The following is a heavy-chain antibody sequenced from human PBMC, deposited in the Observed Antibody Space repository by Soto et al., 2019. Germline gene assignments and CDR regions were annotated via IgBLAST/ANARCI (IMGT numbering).Heavy chain of an antibody. CDR1: GGSISSSSYY. CDR2: IYYSGST. Sequence: SETLSLTCTVSGGSISSSSYYWGWIRQPPGKGLEWIGSIYYSGSTYYNPSLKSRVTISVDTSKNQFSLKLSSVTAADTAVYYCARQELRFLEWYLWGQGTLVTVSS. CDR3: ARQELRFLEWYL. J-gene: IGHJ5*02. V-gene: IGHV4-39*01. D-gene: IGHD3-3*01.